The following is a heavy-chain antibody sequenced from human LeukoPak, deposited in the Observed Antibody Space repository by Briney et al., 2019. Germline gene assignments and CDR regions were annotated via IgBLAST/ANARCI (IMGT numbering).Heavy chain of an antibody. Sequence: PGGSLRLSCAASGFTFDDYAMPWVRQAPGKGLEWVSGISWNSGSIGYADSVKGRFTISRDNAKNSLYLQMNSLRAEDTALYYCAKPPLKVMIHFDYWGQGTLVTVSS. D-gene: IGHD3-3*01. CDR2: ISWNSGSI. CDR1: GFTFDDYA. V-gene: IGHV3-9*01. CDR3: AKPPLKVMIHFDY. J-gene: IGHJ4*02.